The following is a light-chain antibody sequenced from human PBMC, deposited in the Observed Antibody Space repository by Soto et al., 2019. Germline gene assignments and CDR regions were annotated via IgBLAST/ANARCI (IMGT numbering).Light chain of an antibody. J-gene: IGLJ1*01. CDR3: SSYTGSSSHV. V-gene: IGLV2-14*01. CDR1: SSDVGGYNY. Sequence: QSALTQPASVSGSPGQSITISCTGTSSDVGGYNYVSWYQQHPGKAPKLMIYDVSKRPSGVSNRFSGSKSGNTASLTISGLQAEDEADYYCSSYTGSSSHVFGTGTKVTVL. CDR2: DVS.